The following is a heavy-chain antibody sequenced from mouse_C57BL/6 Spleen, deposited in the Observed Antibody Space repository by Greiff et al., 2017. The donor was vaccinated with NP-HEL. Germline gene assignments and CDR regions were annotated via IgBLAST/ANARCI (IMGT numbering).Heavy chain of an antibody. V-gene: IGHV1-82*01. D-gene: IGHD2-3*01. CDR3: ARGPYDGYPAY. CDR1: GYAFSSSW. J-gene: IGHJ3*01. Sequence: QVHVKQSGPELVKPGASVKISCKASGYAFSSSWMNWVKQRPGTGLEWIGRIYPGDGDTNYNGKFKGKATLTADKSSSTAYMQLSSLTSEDSAVYFCARGPYDGYPAYWGQGTLVTVSA. CDR2: IYPGDGDT.